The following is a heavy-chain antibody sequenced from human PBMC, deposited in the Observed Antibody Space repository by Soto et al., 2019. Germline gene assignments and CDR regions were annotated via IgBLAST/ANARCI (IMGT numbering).Heavy chain of an antibody. Sequence: PSETLSLTCTVSGGSINSGGYYWSWIRQHPGKGLEWIGYIYYSGTAYYNPSLKSRLAISIDTSKNQFSLNLSSVTAADTAVYYCAGVKAYYFDYWGQGTLVTVSS. CDR1: GGSINSGGYY. CDR2: IYYSGTA. CDR3: AGVKAYYFDY. J-gene: IGHJ4*02. V-gene: IGHV4-31*03.